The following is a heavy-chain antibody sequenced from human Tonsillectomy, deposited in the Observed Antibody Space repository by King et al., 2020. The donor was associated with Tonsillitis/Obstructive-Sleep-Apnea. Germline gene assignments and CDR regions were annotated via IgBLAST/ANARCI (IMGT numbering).Heavy chain of an antibody. CDR1: GFTFDAYA. CDR3: AQDIRRTFFGGVLPYASYYYMDV. CDR2: ISGDDRTT. J-gene: IGHJ6*03. Sequence: VQLVESGGGVVQPGGSLRLSCAASGFTFDAYAMHWVRQSPGKGLEWVSLISGDDRTTYYADSVKGRFTIPRDNSKNSLYLQMNTLRTEDTAFYHCAQDIRRTFFGGVLPYASYYYMDVWGKGTTVTVSS. D-gene: IGHD3-3*01. V-gene: IGHV3-43*02.